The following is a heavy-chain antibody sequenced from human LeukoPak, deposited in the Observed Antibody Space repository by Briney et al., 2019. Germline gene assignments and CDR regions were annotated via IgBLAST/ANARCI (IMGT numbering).Heavy chain of an antibody. CDR3: ARGLGGMDV. J-gene: IGHJ6*02. Sequence: SETLSLTCAVYGGSFSGYYWSWIRQPPGKGLEWVGEINHSGSTNYNPSLKSRVTISVDTSKNQFSLKLSSVTAADTAVYYCARGLGGMDVWGQGTTVTVSS. CDR1: GGSFSGYY. V-gene: IGHV4-34*01. CDR2: INHSGST.